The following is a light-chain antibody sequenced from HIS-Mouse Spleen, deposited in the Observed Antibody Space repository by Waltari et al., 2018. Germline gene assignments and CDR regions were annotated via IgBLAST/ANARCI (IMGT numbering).Light chain of an antibody. CDR1: QGISNY. V-gene: IGKV1-27*01. CDR3: QKYNSAPWT. Sequence: DIQMTQSPSSLSASVGDRVTITCRASQGISNYLAWYQQKPGKGPKLLIYAASTLQSGVPSRVSGSGSGTDFTLTISSLQPEDVATYYCQKYNSAPWTFGQGTKVEIK. CDR2: AAS. J-gene: IGKJ1*01.